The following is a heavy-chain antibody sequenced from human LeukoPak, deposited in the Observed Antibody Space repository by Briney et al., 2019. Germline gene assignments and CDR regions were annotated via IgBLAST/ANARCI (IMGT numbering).Heavy chain of an antibody. CDR3: ARDRESYYYGSGSLYWYLDL. D-gene: IGHD3-10*01. CDR2: TIPIFRSA. CDR1: GGTFSSYA. Sequence: GASVKVSCKASGGTFSSYAISWVRQAPGQGLGWMGGTIPIFRSANYAQKFQGRVTITADKSTSTAYMELSSLRSEDTAVYYCARDRESYYYGSGSLYWYLDLWGRGTLVTVSS. J-gene: IGHJ2*01. V-gene: IGHV1-69*06.